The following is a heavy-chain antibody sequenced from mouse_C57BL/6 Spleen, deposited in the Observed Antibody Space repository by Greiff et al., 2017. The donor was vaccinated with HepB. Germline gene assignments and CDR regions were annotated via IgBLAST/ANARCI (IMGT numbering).Heavy chain of an antibody. CDR3: TRLEGLPDFDY. CDR1: GYTFTDYE. D-gene: IGHD2-2*01. CDR2: IDPETGGT. J-gene: IGHJ2*01. Sequence: VKLMESGAELVRPGASVTLSCKASGYTFTDYEMHWVKQTPVHGLEWIGAIDPETGGTAYNQKFKGKAILTADKSSSTAYMELRSLTSEDSAVYYCTRLEGLPDFDYWGQGTTLTVSS. V-gene: IGHV1-15*01.